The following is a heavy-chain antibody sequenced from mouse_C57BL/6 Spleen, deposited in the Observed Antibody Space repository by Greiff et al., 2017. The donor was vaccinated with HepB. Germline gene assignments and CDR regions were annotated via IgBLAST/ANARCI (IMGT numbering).Heavy chain of an antibody. Sequence: EVMLVESGGGLVQPKGSLKLSCAASGFSFNTYAMNWVRQAPGKGLEWVARIRSKSNNYATYYADSVKDRFTISRDDSEIMLYLQMNNLKTEDTAMYYCVRHGYGGFDYWGQGTTLTVSS. D-gene: IGHD2-2*01. CDR3: VRHGYGGFDY. CDR1: GFSFNTYA. V-gene: IGHV10-1*01. CDR2: IRSKSNNYAT. J-gene: IGHJ2*01.